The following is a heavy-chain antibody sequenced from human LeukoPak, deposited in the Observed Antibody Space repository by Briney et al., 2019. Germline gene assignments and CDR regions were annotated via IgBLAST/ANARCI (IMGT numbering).Heavy chain of an antibody. J-gene: IGHJ4*02. V-gene: IGHV3-66*01. CDR2: IYSGGST. CDR3: AKEGGSYSWLDY. Sequence: PSGGSLRLSCAASGFTVSSNYMSWVRQAPGKGLEWVSVIYSGGSTYYADSVKGRFTISRDNSKNTLYLQMNSLRAEDTAVYYCAKEGGSYSWLDYWGQGTLVTVSS. D-gene: IGHD1-26*01. CDR1: GFTVSSNY.